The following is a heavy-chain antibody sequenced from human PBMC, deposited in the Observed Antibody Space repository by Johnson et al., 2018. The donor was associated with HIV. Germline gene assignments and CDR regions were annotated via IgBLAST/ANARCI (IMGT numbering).Heavy chain of an antibody. V-gene: IGHV3-30-3*01. CDR3: ARERATLWFRASGAAFDI. D-gene: IGHD3-10*01. CDR2: ISYDGSNK. J-gene: IGHJ3*02. Sequence: VKLLESGGVVVQPGGSLRLSCAASGFTFSSYAMHWVRQAPGKGLEWVAVISYDGSNKYYADSVKGRLTISRDNSKNTLYLQMNSLRAEDTAVYYCARERATLWFRASGAAFDIWGHGSLVTVSS. CDR1: GFTFSSYA.